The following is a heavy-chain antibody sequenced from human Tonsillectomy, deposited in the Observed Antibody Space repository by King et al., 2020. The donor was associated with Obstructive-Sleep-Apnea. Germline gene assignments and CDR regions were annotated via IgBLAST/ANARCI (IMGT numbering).Heavy chain of an antibody. CDR1: GNIFTSYY. CDR3: ARVLRYFDWFLFDY. Sequence: VQLVESGAEVKKPGASVKVSCKASGNIFTSYYIHWVRQAPGQGLEWMGIINPSGVSTSYAQKFQGRVTMTRDTSTSTVYMELSSLRSEDTAVYYCARVLRYFDWFLFDYWGQGTLVTVSS. CDR2: INPSGVST. D-gene: IGHD3-9*01. J-gene: IGHJ4*02. V-gene: IGHV1-46*01.